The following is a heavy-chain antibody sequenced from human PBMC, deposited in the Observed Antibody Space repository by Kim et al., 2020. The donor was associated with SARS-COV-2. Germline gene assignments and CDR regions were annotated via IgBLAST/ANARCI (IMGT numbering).Heavy chain of an antibody. D-gene: IGHD3-9*01. V-gene: IGHV4-34*01. CDR2: INHSGST. Sequence: SETLSLTCAVYGGSFSGYYWSWIRQPPGKGLEWIGEINHSGSTNYNLSLKSRVTISVDTSKNQFSLKLSPVTAADTAVYYCARGNTISHFYYYYYGMDVWGQGTPVTVSS. J-gene: IGHJ6*02. CDR3: ARGNTISHFYYYYYGMDV. CDR1: GGSFSGYY.